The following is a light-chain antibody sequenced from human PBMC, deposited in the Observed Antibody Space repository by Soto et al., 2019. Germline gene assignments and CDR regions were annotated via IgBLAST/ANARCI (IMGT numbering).Light chain of an antibody. J-gene: IGKJ2*01. V-gene: IGKV3-20*01. CDR3: QQYGGSPLMYI. Sequence: EIVLTQSPGTLSLSPGERATLSCRASQSVSSNFLAWYQQRPGQAPRLLIYGASTRAAGVPDRFSGSGSGKDFTLTITRLEPEDFAVYYCQQYGGSPLMYIFGQGTKLGVK. CDR2: GAS. CDR1: QSVSSNF.